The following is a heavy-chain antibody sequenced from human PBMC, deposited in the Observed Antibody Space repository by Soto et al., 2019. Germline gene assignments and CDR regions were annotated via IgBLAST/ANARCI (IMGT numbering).Heavy chain of an antibody. CDR1: GGPISSNY. V-gene: IGHV4-59*01. CDR2: IHYSGST. D-gene: IGHD3-16*01. Sequence: SETLSLTCTVSGGPISSNYWNWIRQPPGKGLEWIGYIHYSGSTIYNPSLKSRVIISVDTSKNQFSLKLNSMTAADTAIYYCARVGGSRWNFDSWGQGILVTVSS. CDR3: ARVGGSRWNFDS. J-gene: IGHJ4*02.